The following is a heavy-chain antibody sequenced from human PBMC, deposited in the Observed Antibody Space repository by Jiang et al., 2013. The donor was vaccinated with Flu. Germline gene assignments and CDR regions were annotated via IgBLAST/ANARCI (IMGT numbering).Heavy chain of an antibody. CDR3: ARRTPYCSSTSCSSWYFDY. D-gene: IGHD2-2*01. CDR2: IYYSGST. CDR1: GGSISSSSYY. J-gene: IGHJ4*02. Sequence: SLTCTVSGGSISSSSYYWGWIRQPPGKGLEWIGSIYYSGSTYYNPSLKSRVTISVDTSKNQFSLKLSSVTAADTAVYYCARRTPYCSSTSCSSWYFDYWGQGTLVTVSS. V-gene: IGHV4-39*01.